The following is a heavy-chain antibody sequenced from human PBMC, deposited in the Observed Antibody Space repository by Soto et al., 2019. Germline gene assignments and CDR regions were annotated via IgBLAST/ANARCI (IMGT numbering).Heavy chain of an antibody. D-gene: IGHD2-15*01. V-gene: IGHV4-59*01. Sequence: SETLSLTCTVSGGSISSYYWSWIRQPPGKGLEWIGYIYYSGSTNYNPSLKSRVTISVDTSKNQFSLKLSSVTAADTAVYYCARVPHCSGGSCQDYYYYYYMDVWGKGTTVTVSS. CDR3: ARVPHCSGGSCQDYYYYYYMDV. CDR2: IYYSGST. CDR1: GGSISSYY. J-gene: IGHJ6*03.